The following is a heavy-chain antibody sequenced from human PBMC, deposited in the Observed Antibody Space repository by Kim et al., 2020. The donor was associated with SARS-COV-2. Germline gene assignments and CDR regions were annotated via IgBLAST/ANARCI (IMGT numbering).Heavy chain of an antibody. J-gene: IGHJ5*02. CDR2: IVVGSGNT. V-gene: IGHV1-58*01. D-gene: IGHD2-21*01. Sequence: SVKVSCKASGFTFTSSAVQWVRQARGQRLEWIGWIVVGSGNTNYAQKFQERVTITRDMSTSTAYMELSSLRSEDTAVYYCAAAPKYCGGDCYYGWFDPWGQGTLVTVSS. CDR1: GFTFTSSA. CDR3: AAAPKYCGGDCYYGWFDP.